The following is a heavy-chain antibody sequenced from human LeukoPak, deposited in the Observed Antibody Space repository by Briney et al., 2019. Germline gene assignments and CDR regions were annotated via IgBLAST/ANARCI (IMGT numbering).Heavy chain of an antibody. J-gene: IGHJ4*02. CDR1: GFIVSSNY. CDR3: ARAGGYSYGFDY. Sequence: GGSLRLSCAASGFIVSSNYMNWVRQGPGKGLECVSVIDSGGSTYYADSVKGRFTISRHSSQNTLYLQMDSLRVEDTAVYYCARAGGYSYGFDYWGQGSLVTVSS. CDR2: IDSGGST. V-gene: IGHV3-53*04. D-gene: IGHD5-18*01.